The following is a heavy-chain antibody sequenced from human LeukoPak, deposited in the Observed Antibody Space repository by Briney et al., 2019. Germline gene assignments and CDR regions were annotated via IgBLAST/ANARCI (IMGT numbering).Heavy chain of an antibody. CDR1: GFTFSSYW. Sequence: GGSLRLSCAASGFTFSSYWMHWVRQAPGKGLVWVSRIDTDGSWTNYADSVKGRFTISRDNAKNTLYLQMSSLRAEDTAVYYCATELVATIGYYFDYWGQGTLVTVSS. CDR2: IDTDGSWT. V-gene: IGHV3-74*01. J-gene: IGHJ4*02. D-gene: IGHD5-12*01. CDR3: ATELVATIGYYFDY.